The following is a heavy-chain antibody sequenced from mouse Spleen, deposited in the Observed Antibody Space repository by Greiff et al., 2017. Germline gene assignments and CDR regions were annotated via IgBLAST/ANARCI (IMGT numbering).Heavy chain of an antibody. V-gene: IGHV2-6-5*01. CDR1: GFSLTDYG. D-gene: IGHD2-4*01. CDR3: AKPATMIPYYAMDY. CDR2: IWGGGST. J-gene: IGHJ4*01. Sequence: VKLVESGPGLVAPSQSLSITCTASGFSLTDYGVSWIRQPPGKGLEWLGVIWGGGSTYYNSALKSRLSIRKDNSKSQVFLKMNNLQTGDTAMYYCAKPATMIPYYAMDYWGQGTSVTVSA.